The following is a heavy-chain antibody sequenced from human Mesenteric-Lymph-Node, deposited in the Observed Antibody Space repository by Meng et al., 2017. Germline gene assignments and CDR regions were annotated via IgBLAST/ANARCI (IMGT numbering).Heavy chain of an antibody. CDR3: ARGLIPTTGSFAVDNWIDP. J-gene: IGHJ5*02. CDR1: GYTFTDYS. D-gene: IGHD1-1*01. V-gene: IGHV1-2*06. CDR2: INPNSGDT. Sequence: ASVKVSCKPSGYTFTDYSIHWVRQAPGQGPEWMGRINPNSGDTRYAHQFQGRFTMTGDTSISTVYMELSSLTSDDTAVYYCARGLIPTTGSFAVDNWIDPWGQGTLVTVSS.